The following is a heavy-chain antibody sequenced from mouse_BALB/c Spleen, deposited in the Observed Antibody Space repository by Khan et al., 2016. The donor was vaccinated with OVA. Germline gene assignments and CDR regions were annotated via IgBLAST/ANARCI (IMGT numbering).Heavy chain of an antibody. D-gene: IGHD1-1*01. CDR3: ARSVTITTVVATDVDY. J-gene: IGHJ2*01. Sequence: EVQLQESGPGLVKPSQSLSLTCTVTGYSITSDYAWNWLRQFPGNKLEWMGYISYSGRTSYTPSLKSRISITRDTSKHQFFLQLNSVTTENTATYYCARSVTITTVVATDVDYWGQGTTLTVSS. V-gene: IGHV3-2*02. CDR1: GYSITSDYA. CDR2: ISYSGRT.